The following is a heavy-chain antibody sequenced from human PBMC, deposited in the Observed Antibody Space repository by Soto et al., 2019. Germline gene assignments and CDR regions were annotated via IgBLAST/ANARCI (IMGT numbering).Heavy chain of an antibody. CDR1: GFTLSPYS. D-gene: IGHD3-10*01. Sequence: EVPLVESGEGLVQRGGSVRLSCAASGFTLSPYSMNWVRQAPRKGLEWISYISGSSNTINYADSVKGRFTISRDNTKNSLYLQMNSLRDEDTAVYYCARGFDLQYGMDVWGQGTTVTVSS. CDR2: ISGSSNTI. CDR3: ARGFDLQYGMDV. V-gene: IGHV3-48*02. J-gene: IGHJ6*02.